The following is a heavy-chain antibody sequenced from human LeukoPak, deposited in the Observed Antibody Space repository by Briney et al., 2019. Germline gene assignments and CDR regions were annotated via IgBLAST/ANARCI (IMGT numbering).Heavy chain of an antibody. CDR2: ISGSGGST. D-gene: IGHD6-13*01. CDR3: AKQTGYSSSWYPY. CDR1: GFTFSSYG. Sequence: PGGTLRLSCAASGFTFSSYGMSWVRQAPGKGLEWVSAISGSGGSTYYADSVKGRFTISRDNSKNTLYLQMNSLRAEDTAVYYCAKQTGYSSSWYPYWGQGTLVTVSS. V-gene: IGHV3-23*01. J-gene: IGHJ4*02.